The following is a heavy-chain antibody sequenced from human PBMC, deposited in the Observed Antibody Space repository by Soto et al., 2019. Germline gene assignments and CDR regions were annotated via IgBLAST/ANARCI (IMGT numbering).Heavy chain of an antibody. Sequence: LSLTCTVSGGSISSGGYYWSWIRQHPGKGLEWIGYIYYSGSTYYNPSLKSRVTISVDTSKNQFSLKLSSVTAADTAVYYCARVGVTMVRGPDDAFDIWGQGTMVTVSS. CDR3: ARVGVTMVRGPDDAFDI. CDR1: GGSISSGGYY. CDR2: IYYSGST. V-gene: IGHV4-31*03. J-gene: IGHJ3*02. D-gene: IGHD3-10*01.